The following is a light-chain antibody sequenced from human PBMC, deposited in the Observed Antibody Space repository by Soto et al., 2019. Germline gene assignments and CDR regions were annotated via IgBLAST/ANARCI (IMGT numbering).Light chain of an antibody. V-gene: IGKV1-33*01. CDR3: QQYDNLPFT. Sequence: DIQMTQSPSSLSASVGDRVTITCQASQDISNYLNWYQQKPGKAPKLLIYDATELETGVPSRFSGSGSGTDFTFTISSLQPEDIATYYCQQYDNLPFTFGPGTKVEIK. CDR2: DAT. J-gene: IGKJ3*01. CDR1: QDISNY.